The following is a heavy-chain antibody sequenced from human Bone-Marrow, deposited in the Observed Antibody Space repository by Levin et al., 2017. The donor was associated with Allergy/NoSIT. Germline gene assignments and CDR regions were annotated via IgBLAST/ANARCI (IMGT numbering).Heavy chain of an antibody. CDR3: VRRYYYDTRGYYGFDF. D-gene: IGHD3-22*01. CDR1: GGSINSGDYY. CDR2: IYYSGST. J-gene: IGHJ4*02. V-gene: IGHV4-30-4*01. Sequence: SETLSLTCIVSGGSINSGDYYWNWIRQPPGTGLEWIGYIYYSGSTYYNPSLKGRVTMSIDTPKNQFSLKLSSVTAADTAVYYCVRRYYYDTRGYYGFDFWGQGTLVTVSS.